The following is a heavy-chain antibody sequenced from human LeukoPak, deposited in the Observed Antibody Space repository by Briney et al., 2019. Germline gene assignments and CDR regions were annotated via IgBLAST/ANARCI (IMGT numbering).Heavy chain of an antibody. CDR1: GGSITSFY. CDR3: ARDRGSGREGLDP. D-gene: IGHD3-10*01. CDR2: IYTSGST. V-gene: IGHV4-4*07. J-gene: IGHJ5*02. Sequence: SETLSLTCTVSGGSITSFYWSWIRQPAGKGLEWIGRIYTSGSTNYNPSLKSRVTMSLDTSKNQVSLKLRSVTAADTALYYGARDRGSGREGLDPWGQGTLVTVSS.